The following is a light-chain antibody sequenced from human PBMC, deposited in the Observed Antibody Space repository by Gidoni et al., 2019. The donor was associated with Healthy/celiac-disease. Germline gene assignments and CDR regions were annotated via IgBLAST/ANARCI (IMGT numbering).Light chain of an antibody. CDR2: DAS. CDR3: QQCNSYPLT. Sequence: AIQLTQSPSSLSASVGDRVTITCRASQGISSALAWSKQKPGKAPKLLIYDASSLESGVPSRFSGSGSGTDFTLTISSLQPEDFATYYCQQCNSYPLTFGGGIKVEIK. CDR1: QGISSA. J-gene: IGKJ4*01. V-gene: IGKV1-13*02.